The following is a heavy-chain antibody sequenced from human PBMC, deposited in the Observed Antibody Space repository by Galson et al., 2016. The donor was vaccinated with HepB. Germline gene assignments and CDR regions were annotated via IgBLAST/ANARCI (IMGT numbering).Heavy chain of an antibody. D-gene: IGHD3-10*01. CDR1: GFAFRTYS. V-gene: IGHV3-21*01. CDR2: ITGTDYYT. Sequence: SLRLSCAASGFAFRTYSMNWVRQTPGKGLEWVASITGTDYYTYYADSIKDRFTLSRDNPRYLLHLQMNSLRVDDSAIYYCARGSGSGSFRFSCYFYMDMCGKGT. CDR3: ARGSGSGSFRFSCYFYMDM. J-gene: IGHJ6*03.